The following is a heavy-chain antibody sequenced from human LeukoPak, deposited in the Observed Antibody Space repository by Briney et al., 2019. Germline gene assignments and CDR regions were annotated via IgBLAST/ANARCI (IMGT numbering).Heavy chain of an antibody. CDR3: AKLSPQWLVRPYYIDY. CDR2: IRYDGSNK. J-gene: IGHJ4*02. V-gene: IGHV3-30*02. CDR1: GFTFSSYG. Sequence: GGSLRLSCAASGFTFSSYGMPWVRQAPGKGLEWVAFIRYDGSNKYYADSVKGRFTISRDNSKNTLYLQMNSLRAEDTAVYYCAKLSPQWLVRPYYIDYWGQGTLVTVSS. D-gene: IGHD6-19*01.